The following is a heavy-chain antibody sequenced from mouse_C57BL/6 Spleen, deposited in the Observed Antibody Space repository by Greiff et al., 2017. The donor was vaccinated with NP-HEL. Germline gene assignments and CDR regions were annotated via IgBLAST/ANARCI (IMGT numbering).Heavy chain of an antibody. D-gene: IGHD2-5*01. CDR1: GYTFTSYW. V-gene: IGHV1-61*01. CDR2: NYPSDSET. CDR3: ARGGPYYSNFYAMDY. J-gene: IGHJ4*01. Sequence: VQLQQPGAELVRPGSSVKLSCKASGYTFTSYWMDWVKQRPGQGLVWIGNNYPSDSETHYNQKFKDKATLTVDKSSSTAYMQLSSLTSEDSAVYYCARGGPYYSNFYAMDYWGQGTSVTVSS.